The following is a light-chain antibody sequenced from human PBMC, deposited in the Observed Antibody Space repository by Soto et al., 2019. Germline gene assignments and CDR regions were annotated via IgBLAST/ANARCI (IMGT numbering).Light chain of an antibody. V-gene: IGKV4-1*01. J-gene: IGKJ1*01. CDR1: QSVLYSSNNKNY. CDR2: WAS. CDR3: QQYYSTPRT. Sequence: DIVMTQSPDSLDVSLGERATINCKSSQSVLYSSNNKNYLTWYQQKPGQPPKLLIYWASTRESGVPDRFSGSGSGTDFTLTISSLQAEDAAVYYCQQYYSTPRTFGQGTKVEIK.